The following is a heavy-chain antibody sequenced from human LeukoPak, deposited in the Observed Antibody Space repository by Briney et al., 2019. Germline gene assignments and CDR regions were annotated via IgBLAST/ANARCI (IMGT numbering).Heavy chain of an antibody. J-gene: IGHJ4*02. CDR2: IYSGGST. V-gene: IGHV3-53*01. CDR1: GFTVSSSY. D-gene: IGHD5-18*01. CDR3: AKGYNYAYEY. Sequence: GGSLRLSCAASGFTVSSSYMSWVRQAPGKGLEWVSLIYSGGSTYYAASVKGRFTISRCNSKNTLYLQMNSLRPEDTAVYYCAKGYNYAYEYWGQGTLVTVSS.